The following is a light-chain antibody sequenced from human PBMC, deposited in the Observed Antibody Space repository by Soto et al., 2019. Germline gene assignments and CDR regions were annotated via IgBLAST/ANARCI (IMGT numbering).Light chain of an antibody. V-gene: IGKV1-12*01. Sequence: DIQMTQSPSSVAAPVGARVTITCRTSQGISSWLAWYQQKPGEAPKLLIYAASSLQSGVPSTFSGRGSGTGFTLTVSSLQPEDFATYYCHQAYSFPHTFGQGTKMEIK. CDR2: AAS. J-gene: IGKJ2*01. CDR3: HQAYSFPHT. CDR1: QGISSW.